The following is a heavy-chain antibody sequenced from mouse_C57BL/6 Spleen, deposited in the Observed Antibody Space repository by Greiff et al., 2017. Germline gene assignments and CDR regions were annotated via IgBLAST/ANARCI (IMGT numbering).Heavy chain of an antibody. J-gene: IGHJ4*01. CDR2: ISSGGSYT. Sequence: EVQLQESGGDLVKPGGSLKLSCAASGFTFSSYGMSWVRQTPDKRLEWVATISSGGSYTYYPDSVKGRFTISRDNAKNTLYLQMSSLKSEDTAMYYCARYYYGSSYGAMDYWGQGTSVTVSS. V-gene: IGHV5-6*01. CDR3: ARYYYGSSYGAMDY. CDR1: GFTFSSYG. D-gene: IGHD1-1*01.